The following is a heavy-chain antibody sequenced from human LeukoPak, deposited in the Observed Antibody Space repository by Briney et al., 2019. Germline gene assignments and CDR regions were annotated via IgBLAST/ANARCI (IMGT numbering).Heavy chain of an antibody. J-gene: IGHJ4*02. CDR1: GFTFSSYA. CDR2: ISGSGGST. Sequence: GGSLRLSCAASGFTFSSYAMSWVRQAPGKGLEWVSAISGSGGSTYYADSVKGRFTISRDNSKNTLYLQMNSLRAEDTAVYYCAKFLPAHIVVANYYFDYWGQGTLVTVSS. V-gene: IGHV3-23*01. CDR3: AKFLPAHIVVANYYFDY. D-gene: IGHD2-21*01.